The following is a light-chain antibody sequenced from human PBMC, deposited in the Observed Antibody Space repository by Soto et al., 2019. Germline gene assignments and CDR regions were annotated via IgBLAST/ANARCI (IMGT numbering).Light chain of an antibody. J-gene: IGKJ4*01. Sequence: EIVLTQSPGTVSLSPGERATLSCRSSQSVSSSYLAWYQQKPGQAPRLLIYGASSRATGIPARFSGSGSGTDFTLTISSLEPEDFAVYYCQQRSNGPPLTFGGGTKVDIK. CDR1: QSVSSSY. CDR2: GAS. CDR3: QQRSNGPPLT. V-gene: IGKV3D-20*02.